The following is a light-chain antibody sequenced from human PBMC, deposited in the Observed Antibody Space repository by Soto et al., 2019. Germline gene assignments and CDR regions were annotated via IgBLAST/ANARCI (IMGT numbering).Light chain of an antibody. CDR2: DVS. CDR1: SSDVGGYNY. V-gene: IGLV2-14*01. J-gene: IGLJ1*01. CDR3: YSYTTSSTYV. Sequence: QSVLTQPASVSGSPGQSITISCSGTSSDVGGYNYVSWYQQHPGKAPQVMIYDVSNRPSGVSNHFSGSKSGNTASLTISGLQAEDEADYYCYSYTTSSTYVFGTGTKVTVL.